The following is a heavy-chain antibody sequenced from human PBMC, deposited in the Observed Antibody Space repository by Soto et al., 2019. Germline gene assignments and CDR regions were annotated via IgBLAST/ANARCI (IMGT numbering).Heavy chain of an antibody. CDR3: ARLNYDSSGYYYIQGYYFDY. J-gene: IGHJ4*02. CDR2: IYYSGST. V-gene: IGHV4-31*03. D-gene: IGHD3-22*01. CDR1: GGSISSGGYH. Sequence: SETLSLTCTVSGGSISSGGYHWSWIRQHPGKGLEWIGYIYYSGSTYYNPSLKSRVTISVDTSKNQFSLKLSSVTAADTAVYYCARLNYDSSGYYYIQGYYFDYWGQGTLVTVSS.